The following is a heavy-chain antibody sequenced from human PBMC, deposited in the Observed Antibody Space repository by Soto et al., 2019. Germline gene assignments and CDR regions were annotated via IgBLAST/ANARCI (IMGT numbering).Heavy chain of an antibody. Sequence: EVQLVESGGGLVNPGGSLRLSCAASGFRFSTYSMNWVRQAPGKGLEWVASISTTNSYIYYADSVRGRFTISRDNDKNSLFLQMNSLRAEDTAVYYCTRDPVPDSSGYFPFDYWGQGTLVTVSS. D-gene: IGHD3-22*01. CDR2: ISTTNSYI. V-gene: IGHV3-21*01. CDR3: TRDPVPDSSGYFPFDY. CDR1: GFRFSTYS. J-gene: IGHJ4*02.